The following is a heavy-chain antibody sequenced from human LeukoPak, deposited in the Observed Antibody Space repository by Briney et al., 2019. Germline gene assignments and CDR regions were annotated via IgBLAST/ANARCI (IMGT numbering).Heavy chain of an antibody. D-gene: IGHD2-15*01. V-gene: IGHV4-59*01. J-gene: IGHJ6*04. Sequence: SETLSLTCTVSGGSISTYYWSWIRQPPGKGLEWIGYIYYSGSTNYNPSLKSRVTISVDTSKNQFSLKLSSVTAADTAVYYCARAGCSGGSCYSPSAYGMDVWGKGTTVTVSS. CDR1: GGSISTYY. CDR2: IYYSGST. CDR3: ARAGCSGGSCYSPSAYGMDV.